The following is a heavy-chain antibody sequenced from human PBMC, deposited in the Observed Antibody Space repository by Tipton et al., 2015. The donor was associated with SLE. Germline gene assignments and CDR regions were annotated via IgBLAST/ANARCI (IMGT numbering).Heavy chain of an antibody. D-gene: IGHD2-2*01. J-gene: IGHJ3*02. CDR2: IYYSGST. V-gene: IGHV4-34*01. CDR3: ASSSSLDAFDI. Sequence: LRLSCAVYGGSFSGYYWSWIRQPPGKGLEWIGSIYYSGSTNYNPSLKSQVTISVDTSKNQFSLKLSSVTAADTAVYYCASSSSLDAFDIWGQGTMVTVSS. CDR1: GGSFSGYY.